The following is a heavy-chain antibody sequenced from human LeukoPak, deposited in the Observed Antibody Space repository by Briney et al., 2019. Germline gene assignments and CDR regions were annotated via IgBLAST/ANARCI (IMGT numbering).Heavy chain of an antibody. CDR2: IKEDGSSQ. J-gene: IGHJ1*01. V-gene: IGHV3-7*03. CDR3: AKMKRYEIVGATTPAEYFQH. Sequence: GGSLRLSCVASGFTFSHSWMTWVRQAPGKGLEWVGHIKEDGSSQNYADSVKGRFTISRDNSKNTLYLQMNSLRAEDTAVYYCAKMKRYEIVGATTPAEYFQHWGQGTLVTVSS. D-gene: IGHD1-26*01. CDR1: GFTFSHSW.